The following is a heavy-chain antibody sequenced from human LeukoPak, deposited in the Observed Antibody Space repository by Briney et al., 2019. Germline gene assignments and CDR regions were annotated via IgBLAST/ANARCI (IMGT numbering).Heavy chain of an antibody. V-gene: IGHV3-74*01. CDR3: APHLSVVVPGAQYGMDV. D-gene: IGHD2-2*01. J-gene: IGHJ6*02. CDR1: GFTFSSFW. CDR2: INSDGSST. Sequence: GGSLRLSCGAPGFTFSSFWMHWVRQAPGKGLVWVSRINSDGSSTSYADSVKGRFTISRDNAKNMLYLQMNSLRAEDTAVYYCAPHLSVVVPGAQYGMDVWGQGTTVTVSS.